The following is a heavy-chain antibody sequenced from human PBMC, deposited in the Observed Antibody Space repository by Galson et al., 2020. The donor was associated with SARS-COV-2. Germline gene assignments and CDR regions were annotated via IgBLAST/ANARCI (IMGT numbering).Heavy chain of an antibody. Sequence: TGGSLRLSCAASGFSFTTYTMNWVRQAPAMGLEWVSSISSSGSYTYYADSVKGRFTISRDNAENSLYLQMNSLRVEDTAVYYCVRVPDPSGSFFDGPNYYYYGMDVWGQGTTVTVSS. CDR3: VRVPDPSGSFFDGPNYYYYGMDV. D-gene: IGHD1-26*01. CDR1: GFSFTTYT. CDR2: ISSSGSYT. J-gene: IGHJ6*02. V-gene: IGHV3-21*01.